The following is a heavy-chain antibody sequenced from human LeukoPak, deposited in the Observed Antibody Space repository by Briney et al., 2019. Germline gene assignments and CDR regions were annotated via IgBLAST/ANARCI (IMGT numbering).Heavy chain of an antibody. V-gene: IGHV4-38-2*02. CDR1: GDSFTNDFF. Sequence: SSETLSLTCTVSGDSFTNDFFWGWVRRPPGKELEWIGSFCLGRDTYYRPSLKSRVTISVDTSKNQFSLNLNSVTAADTAVYYCARWASISRQPGGFFDHWGQGTLVTVSS. D-gene: IGHD3-16*01. CDR2: FCLGRDT. CDR3: ARWASISRQPGGFFDH. J-gene: IGHJ4*02.